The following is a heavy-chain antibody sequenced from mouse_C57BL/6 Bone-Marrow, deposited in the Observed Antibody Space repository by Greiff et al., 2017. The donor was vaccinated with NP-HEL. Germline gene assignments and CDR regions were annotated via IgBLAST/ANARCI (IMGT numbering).Heavy chain of an antibody. CDR2: INYDGSST. Sequence: EVKLVESEGGLVQPGSSMKLSCTASGFTFSDYYMAWVRQVPEKGLEWVANINYDGSSTYYLDSLKSRFIISRDNAKNILYLQMSSLTSEDTATYYCARGPYYYGSSYWYFDVWGTGTTVTVSS. J-gene: IGHJ1*03. CDR3: ARGPYYYGSSYWYFDV. CDR1: GFTFSDYY. V-gene: IGHV5-16*01. D-gene: IGHD1-1*01.